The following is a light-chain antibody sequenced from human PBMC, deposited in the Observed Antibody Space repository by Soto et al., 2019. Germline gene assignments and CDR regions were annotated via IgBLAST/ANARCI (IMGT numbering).Light chain of an antibody. J-gene: IGKJ3*01. Sequence: DIQVTQSPSTLSVSVGDRVTITCRASQSICSWFAWYQQKPGKVTKLLIFDDSTLQTGVPSRFGGGGSGTEFTLTISSLQPEDFATYYCQQSSSPPRTSGPRTKVDI. CDR2: DDS. CDR3: QQSSSPPRT. CDR1: QSICSW. V-gene: IGKV1-5*01.